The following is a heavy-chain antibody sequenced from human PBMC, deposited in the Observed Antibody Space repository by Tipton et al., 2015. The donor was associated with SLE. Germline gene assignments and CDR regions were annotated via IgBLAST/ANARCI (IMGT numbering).Heavy chain of an antibody. CDR1: GDSITNEDHY. CDR2: IYISGST. J-gene: IGHJ4*02. CDR3: ARGVIFKGFDY. D-gene: IGHD2/OR15-2a*01. V-gene: IGHV4-61*02. Sequence: TLSLTCTVSGDSITNEDHYWYWIRQPAGKGLEWIGRIYISGSTSYNPSLRSRLTMSVDTSKNQFSLKMNSVTAADTAVYYCARGVIFKGFDYWGQGTLVTVSS.